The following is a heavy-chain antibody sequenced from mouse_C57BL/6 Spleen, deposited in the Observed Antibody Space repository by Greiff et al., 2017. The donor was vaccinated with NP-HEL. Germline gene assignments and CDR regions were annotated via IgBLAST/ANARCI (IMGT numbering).Heavy chain of an antibody. CDR2: IYPGDGDT. D-gene: IGHD4-1*01. Sequence: QVQLQQSGPELVKPGASVKIPCKASGYTFTDYNMNWVKQRPGKGLEWIGRIYPGDGDTNYNGKFKGKATLTADKSSSTAYMQLSSLTSEDSAVYVGAREGPGTGRYYFDYWGQGTTLTVSS. V-gene: IGHV1-82*01. CDR3: AREGPGTGRYYFDY. J-gene: IGHJ2*01. CDR1: GYTFTDYN.